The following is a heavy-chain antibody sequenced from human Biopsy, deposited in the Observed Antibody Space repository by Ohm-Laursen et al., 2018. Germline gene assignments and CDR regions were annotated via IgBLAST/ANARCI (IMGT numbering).Heavy chain of an antibody. J-gene: IGHJ5*02. D-gene: IGHD3-22*01. CDR2: IFYRGST. Sequence: GTLSLTCTVSGGSISNNNYYWGWIRQPPGKGLEWIGSIFYRGSTHYKPSLKSRVSISVDTPKNQFSLKLNSVPAADTAVYYCARDYDTSGYYYVSWGQGTLVTVSS. CDR3: ARDYDTSGYYYVS. V-gene: IGHV4-39*01. CDR1: GGSISNNNYY.